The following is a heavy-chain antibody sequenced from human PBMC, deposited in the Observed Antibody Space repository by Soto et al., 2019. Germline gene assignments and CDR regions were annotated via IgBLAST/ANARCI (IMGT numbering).Heavy chain of an antibody. V-gene: IGHV3-48*02. D-gene: IGHD4-17*01. CDR1: GFTFSSYS. CDR2: ISSSSSTI. Sequence: GGSLRLSCAASGFTFSSYSMNWVRQAPGKGLEWVSYISSSSSTIYYADSVKGRFTISRDNAKNSLYLQMNSLRDEDTAVYYCARDRTYGDYGHNWFDPWGQGTLVTVSS. J-gene: IGHJ5*02. CDR3: ARDRTYGDYGHNWFDP.